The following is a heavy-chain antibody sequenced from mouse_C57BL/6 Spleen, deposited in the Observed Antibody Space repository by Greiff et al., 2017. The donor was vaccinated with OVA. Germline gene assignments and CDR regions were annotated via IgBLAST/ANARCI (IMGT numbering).Heavy chain of an antibody. J-gene: IGHJ3*01. Sequence: VKLVASGPGLVQPSQSLSITCTVSGFSLTSYGVHWVRQSPGKGLEWLGVIWSGGSTDDNAAFISRLSISKDNSKSQVFFKMNSLQTDDTAIYYCAGTGPFAYWGQGTLVTVSA. V-gene: IGHV2-2*01. CDR3: AGTGPFAY. D-gene: IGHD4-1*01. CDR1: GFSLTSYG. CDR2: IWSGGST.